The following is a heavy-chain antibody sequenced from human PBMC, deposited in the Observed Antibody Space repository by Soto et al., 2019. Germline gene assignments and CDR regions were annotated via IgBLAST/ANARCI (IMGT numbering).Heavy chain of an antibody. CDR1: GGSFSGYC. V-gene: IGHV4-34*01. J-gene: IGHJ4*02. Sequence: PSETLSLTCAVYGGSFSGYCWSWIRQPPGKGLEWIGEINHSGSTNYNPSLKSRVTISVDTSKNQFSLKLSSVTAADTAVYYCARPGYSYARDYWGQGTLVTVSS. CDR3: ARPGYSYARDY. CDR2: INHSGST. D-gene: IGHD5-18*01.